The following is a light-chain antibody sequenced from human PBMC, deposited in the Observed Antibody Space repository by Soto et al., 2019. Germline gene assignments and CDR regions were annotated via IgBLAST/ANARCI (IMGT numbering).Light chain of an antibody. CDR1: SSDIGVYNS. V-gene: IGLV2-14*01. CDR2: EVT. CDR3: SSYTSSNTLWV. J-gene: IGLJ3*02. Sequence: QSALSQPASVSGSPGQSITISCTGTSSDIGVYNSVSWYQQFPGKAPKLILYEVTDRPSGVSDRFSGSKSGNTASLTISGLQAEDEANYYCSSYTSSNTLWVFGGGTKLTVL.